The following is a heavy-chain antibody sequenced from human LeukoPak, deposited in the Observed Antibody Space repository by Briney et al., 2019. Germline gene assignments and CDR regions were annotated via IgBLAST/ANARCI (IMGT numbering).Heavy chain of an antibody. V-gene: IGHV4-59*08. CDR3: ASGIAVAGSDAFDI. Sequence: SETLSLTCTVSGGSISSYYWSWIRQPPGKGLEWIGYIYYSGSTNYNPSLKSRVTISVDTSKNQFSLKLSSVTAADTAVYYCASGIAVAGSDAFDIWGQGTMVTVSS. CDR1: GGSISSYY. J-gene: IGHJ3*02. D-gene: IGHD6-19*01. CDR2: IYYSGST.